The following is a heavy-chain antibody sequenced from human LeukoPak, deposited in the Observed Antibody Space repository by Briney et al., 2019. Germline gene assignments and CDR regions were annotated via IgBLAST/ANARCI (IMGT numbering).Heavy chain of an antibody. D-gene: IGHD3-10*01. CDR3: ARLIRLNYYGSGSYYSAGDP. J-gene: IGHJ5*02. Sequence: ASVKVSCKASGYTFTSYGISWVRQATGQGLEWMGWMNPNSGNTGYAQKFQGRVTMTRNTSISTAYMELSSLRSEDTAVYYCARLIRLNYYGSGSYYSAGDPWGQGTLVTVSS. V-gene: IGHV1-8*02. CDR2: MNPNSGNT. CDR1: GYTFTSYG.